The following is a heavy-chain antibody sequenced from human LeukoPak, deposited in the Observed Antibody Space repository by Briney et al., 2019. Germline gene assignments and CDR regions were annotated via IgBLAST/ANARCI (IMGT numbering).Heavy chain of an antibody. Sequence: ASETLSLTCTVSGGSISSYYWSWIRQLPGKGLEWIGYIYYSGSTNYNPSLKSRVTISVDTSKNQFSLKLSSVTAADTAVYYCARDTLGHFDYWGQGTLVTVSS. CDR1: GGSISSYY. J-gene: IGHJ4*02. CDR3: ARDTLGHFDY. V-gene: IGHV4-59*01. CDR2: IYYSGST.